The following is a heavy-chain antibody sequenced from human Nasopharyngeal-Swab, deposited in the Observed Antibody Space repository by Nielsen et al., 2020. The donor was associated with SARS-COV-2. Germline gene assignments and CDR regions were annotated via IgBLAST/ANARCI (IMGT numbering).Heavy chain of an antibody. CDR2: LDGSGGET. D-gene: IGHD6-19*01. J-gene: IGHJ4*02. V-gene: IGHV3-23*01. CDR3: AKALYTTGYYGLLDC. Sequence: GESLKISCAASGYTFTAHAMTWVRQAPGKGLEWVSTLDGSGGETHYADSVKGRFSISRDNSKNTVFLQMNSLSAGDTALYYCAKALYTTGYYGLLDCWGQGTLVTVSS. CDR1: GYTFTAHA.